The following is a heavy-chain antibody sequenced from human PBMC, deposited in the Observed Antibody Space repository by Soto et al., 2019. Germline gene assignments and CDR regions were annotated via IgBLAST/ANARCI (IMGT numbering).Heavy chain of an antibody. D-gene: IGHD6-13*01. CDR2: ISAYNGNT. CDR1: GYTFTSYG. Sequence: ASVKVSCKASGYTFTSYGISWVRQAPGQGLEWMGWISAYNGNTNYAQKLQGRVTMTTDTSTSTAYMELRSLRSDDTAVYYCARDFTGSYSSSLRGMDVWGQGTTVTVSS. CDR3: ARDFTGSYSSSLRGMDV. J-gene: IGHJ6*02. V-gene: IGHV1-18*01.